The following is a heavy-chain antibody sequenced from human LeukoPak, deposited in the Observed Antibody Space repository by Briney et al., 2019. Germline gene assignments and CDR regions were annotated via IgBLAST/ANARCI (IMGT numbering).Heavy chain of an antibody. CDR1: GFTFSSYE. CDR2: ISSSGSTI. J-gene: IGHJ4*02. D-gene: IGHD2-15*01. CDR3: ARDSVVGVATWDY. V-gene: IGHV3-48*03. Sequence: HPGGSLRLSCAASGFTFSSYEMHWVRQAPGKGLEWVSYISSSGSTIYYADSVKGRFTISRDNAKNSLYLQMNSLRVEDTAFYYCARDSVVGVATWDYWGQGTLVTVSS.